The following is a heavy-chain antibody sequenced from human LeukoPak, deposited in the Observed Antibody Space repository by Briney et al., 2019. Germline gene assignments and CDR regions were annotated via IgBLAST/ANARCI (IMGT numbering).Heavy chain of an antibody. D-gene: IGHD4/OR15-4a*01. J-gene: IGHJ4*02. CDR3: ARDLDYKLDY. Sequence: GGSLRLSCAASGFSFNGYTMNWVRQAPGKGLVWVSRINTDGSTTNYADSVKGRFTISRDNAKNTLYLQMNSLRVEDTAVYYCARDLDYKLDYWGQGTLVTVSS. CDR2: INTDGSTT. CDR1: GFSFNGYT. V-gene: IGHV3-74*01.